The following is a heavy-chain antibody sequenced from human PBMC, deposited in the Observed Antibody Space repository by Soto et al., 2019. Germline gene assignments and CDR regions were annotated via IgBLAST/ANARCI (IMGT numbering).Heavy chain of an antibody. Sequence: EASVKVSCKASGYTFTGYYMHWVRRAPGQGLEWMGWINPNSGGTNYAQKFQGRVTMTRDTSISTAYMELSRLRSDDTAVYYCARDQDVDTAMVIRDYWGQGTLVTVSS. CDR3: ARDQDVDTAMVIRDY. CDR1: GYTFTGYY. J-gene: IGHJ4*02. V-gene: IGHV1-2*02. CDR2: INPNSGGT. D-gene: IGHD5-18*01.